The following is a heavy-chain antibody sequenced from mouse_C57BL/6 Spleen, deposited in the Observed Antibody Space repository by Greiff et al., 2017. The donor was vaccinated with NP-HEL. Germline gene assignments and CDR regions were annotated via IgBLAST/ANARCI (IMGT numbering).Heavy chain of an antibody. Sequence: ESGPGLVKPSQSLSLTCSVTGYSITSGYYWNWIRQFPGNKLEWMGYISYDGSNNYNPSLNNRITITRDTSKNQFFLKLNSVTTEDTATYYCARDRGLRRGFAYWGQGTLVTVSA. CDR1: GYSITSGYY. CDR3: ARDRGLRRGFAY. D-gene: IGHD2-4*01. V-gene: IGHV3-6*01. CDR2: ISYDGSN. J-gene: IGHJ3*01.